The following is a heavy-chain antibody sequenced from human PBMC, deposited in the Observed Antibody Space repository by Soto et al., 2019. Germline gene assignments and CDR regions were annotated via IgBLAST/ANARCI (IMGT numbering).Heavy chain of an antibody. V-gene: IGHV4-34*01. D-gene: IGHD1-26*01. Sequence: PSETLSLTCAVYGGSFSGYYWSWVRQPPGKGLKWIGEVNHNGGTNYNPSLKSRVTISVDTSQNQFSLNLNSVTAADTAVYYCARGGWELRFNIWGQGTLVTVSS. CDR2: VNHNGGT. CDR3: ARGGWELRFNI. J-gene: IGHJ5*02. CDR1: GGSFSGYY.